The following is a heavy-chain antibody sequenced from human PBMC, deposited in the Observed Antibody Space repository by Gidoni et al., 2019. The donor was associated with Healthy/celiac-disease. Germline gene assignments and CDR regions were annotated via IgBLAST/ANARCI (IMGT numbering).Heavy chain of an antibody. J-gene: IGHJ3*02. Sequence: PGQGLEWVSSISSSSSYIYYADSVKGRFTISRDNAKNSLYLQMNSLRAEDTAVYYCARPDYDILTGYSDAFDIWGQGTMVTVSS. V-gene: IGHV3-21*01. CDR3: ARPDYDILTGYSDAFDI. CDR2: ISSSSSYI. D-gene: IGHD3-9*01.